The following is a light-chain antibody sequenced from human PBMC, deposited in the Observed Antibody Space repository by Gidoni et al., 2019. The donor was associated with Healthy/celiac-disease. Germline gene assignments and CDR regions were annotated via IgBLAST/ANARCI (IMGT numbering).Light chain of an antibody. CDR1: QDIRNY. Sequence: DIQMTQSPSSLSASVGDRVTITCQASQDIRNYLNWYQQKPGKAPKLLIYDASNLETGVPSRFSGSGSGTDFTFTISSLQPEDIATYYCQQYDNLLFTFXPXTKVEIK. V-gene: IGKV1-33*01. J-gene: IGKJ3*01. CDR3: QQYDNLLFT. CDR2: DAS.